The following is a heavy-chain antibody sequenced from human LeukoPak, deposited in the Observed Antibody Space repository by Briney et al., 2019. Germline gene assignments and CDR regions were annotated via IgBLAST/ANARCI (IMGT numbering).Heavy chain of an antibody. CDR2: ISSSGSTI. J-gene: IGHJ6*03. D-gene: IGHD2-2*01. CDR1: GFTFSDYY. Sequence: PGGSLRLSCAASGFTFSDYYMSWIRQAPGKGLEWVSYISSSGSTIYYADSVKGRFTISRDNAKNSLYLQMNSLRAEDTAVYHCARDRVVPAATYFSRDYYYMDVWGKGTTVTISS. V-gene: IGHV3-11*01. CDR3: ARDRVVPAATYFSRDYYYMDV.